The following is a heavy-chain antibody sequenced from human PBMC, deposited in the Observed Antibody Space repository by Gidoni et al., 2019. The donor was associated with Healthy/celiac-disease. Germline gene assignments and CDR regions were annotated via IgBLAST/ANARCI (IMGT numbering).Heavy chain of an antibody. V-gene: IGHV3-53*01. D-gene: IGHD3-22*01. CDR1: GFTVSRQY. CDR2: IYTGGGT. Sequence: EVQLGESGGGLLQPGGSLRLACAASGFTVSRQYMSGVRQAPGKGLEWVSVIYTGGGTYYADSVKGRFTISTDNSKNTLYLQMNSLRPEDTAVYYCARDHYYDSRGRRVRYFQHWGQGTLVTVSS. J-gene: IGHJ1*01. CDR3: ARDHYYDSRGRRVRYFQH.